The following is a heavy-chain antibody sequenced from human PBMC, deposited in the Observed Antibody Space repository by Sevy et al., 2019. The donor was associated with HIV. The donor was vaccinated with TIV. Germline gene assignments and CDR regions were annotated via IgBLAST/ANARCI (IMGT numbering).Heavy chain of an antibody. V-gene: IGHV3-33*01. J-gene: IGHJ4*02. CDR3: AREDIRVAGIGYYFHS. CDR1: GFSISGYG. D-gene: IGHD6-19*01. Sequence: GGSLRLSCAASGFSISGYGMHWVRQAPGKGLEWVAVIWYDGTNKEYADSVKGRFTISSDNSKNTRYLQLNSLRAEDTAVYYCAREDIRVAGIGYYFHSWGQGTLVTVSS. CDR2: IWYDGTNK.